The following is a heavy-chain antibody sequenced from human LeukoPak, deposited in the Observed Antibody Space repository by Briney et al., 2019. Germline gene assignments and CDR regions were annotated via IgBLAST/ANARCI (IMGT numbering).Heavy chain of an antibody. D-gene: IGHD6-19*01. V-gene: IGHV3-11*01. CDR2: ISSSGSTI. CDR1: GFTFDDYA. Sequence: GRSLRLSCAASGFTFDDYAMHWVRQAPGKGLEWVSYISSSGSTIHYADSVKGRFTISRDNAKNSLYLQMNSLRAEDTAVYYCARDSSGWRGSDYWGQGTLVTVSS. J-gene: IGHJ4*02. CDR3: ARDSSGWRGSDY.